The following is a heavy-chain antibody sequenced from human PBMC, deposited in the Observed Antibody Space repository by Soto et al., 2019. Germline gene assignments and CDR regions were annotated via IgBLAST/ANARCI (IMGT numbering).Heavy chain of an antibody. D-gene: IGHD6-6*01. CDR1: GDSIGSGDFY. V-gene: IGHV4-30-4*01. Sequence: QVHLQESGPGLLKPSQTLSLTCTVSGDSIGSGDFYWTWIRQSPGKGLEYIGYIYKSGRTYYNPSLKSRPIISIDHSKDQFLLSPNSVTAPDTAILYCSKSLSAPSGWFGPWGQGTPGTLPS. CDR2: IYKSGRT. CDR3: SKSLSAPSGWFGP. J-gene: IGHJ5*02.